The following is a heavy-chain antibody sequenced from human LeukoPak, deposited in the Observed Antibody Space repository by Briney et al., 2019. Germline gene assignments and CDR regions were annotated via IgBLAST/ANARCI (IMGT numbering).Heavy chain of an antibody. CDR1: GGTFSSYA. CDR2: MNPNSGNT. D-gene: IGHD3-3*01. CDR3: ARGPRVNYDFWSGYGYFDY. Sequence: ASVKVSCKASGGTFSSYAISWVRQAPGQGLEWMGWMNPNSGNTGYAQKFQGRVTITRNTSISTAYMELSSLRSEDTAVYYCARGPRVNYDFWSGYGYFDYWGQGTLVTVSS. J-gene: IGHJ4*02. V-gene: IGHV1-8*03.